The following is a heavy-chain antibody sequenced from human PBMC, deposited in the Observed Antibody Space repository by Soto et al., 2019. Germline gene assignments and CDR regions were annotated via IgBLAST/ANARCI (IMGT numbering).Heavy chain of an antibody. V-gene: IGHV4-34*01. Sequence: QVQLQQWGAGLLKPSETLSLTCAAYDGSFSGYYCSWIRQPPGKGLEWIGEINHSGSTNYNPSLMSRVTISLDTSKNQFSLKLSSVTAADTAVYYCARASTASGPNWGQGTLVTVSS. D-gene: IGHD6-25*01. J-gene: IGHJ4*02. CDR3: ARASTASGPN. CDR2: INHSGST. CDR1: DGSFSGYY.